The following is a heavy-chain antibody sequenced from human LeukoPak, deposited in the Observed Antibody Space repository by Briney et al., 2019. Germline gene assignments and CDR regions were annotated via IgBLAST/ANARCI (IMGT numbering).Heavy chain of an antibody. D-gene: IGHD1-1*01. V-gene: IGHV1-2*02. Sequence: ASVKVSCKASGYTXTGYYMHWVRQAPGQGLEWMGWINPNSGGTNYAQKFQGRVTMTRDTSISTAYMELSRLRSDDTAVFYCARYPGTTSYPFDYWGQGTLVTVSS. CDR1: GYTXTGYY. CDR3: ARYPGTTSYPFDY. J-gene: IGHJ4*02. CDR2: INPNSGGT.